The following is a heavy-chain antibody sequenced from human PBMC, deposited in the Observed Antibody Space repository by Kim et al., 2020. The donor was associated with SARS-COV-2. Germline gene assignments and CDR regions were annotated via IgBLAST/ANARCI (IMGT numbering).Heavy chain of an antibody. D-gene: IGHD3-22*01. CDR3: ASTLNYYDSSGLTSYFDY. Sequence: SETLSLTCTVSGGSISSGGYYWSWIRQHPGKGLEWIGYIYYSGSTYYNPSLKSRVTISVDTSKNQFSLKLSSVTAADTAVYYCASTLNYYDSSGLTSYFDYCGQGTLVTVSS. J-gene: IGHJ4*02. V-gene: IGHV4-31*03. CDR1: GGSISSGGYY. CDR2: IYYSGST.